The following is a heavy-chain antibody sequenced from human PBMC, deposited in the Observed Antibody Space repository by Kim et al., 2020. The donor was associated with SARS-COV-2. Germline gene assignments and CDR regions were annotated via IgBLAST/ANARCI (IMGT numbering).Heavy chain of an antibody. CDR2: IHPNTGDT. CDR3: SLDYGATFGYFDY. D-gene: IGHD4-17*01. Sequence: ASVKVSCKGSGYTFAGHYIHWVRRAPGQGLEWLGRIHPNTGDTDYTQKFQGGVTMTRDTSLNTAYMELSRLTSDDTAMYYCSLDYGATFGYFDYWGQGTL. J-gene: IGHJ4*02. CDR1: GYTFAGHY. V-gene: IGHV1-2*06.